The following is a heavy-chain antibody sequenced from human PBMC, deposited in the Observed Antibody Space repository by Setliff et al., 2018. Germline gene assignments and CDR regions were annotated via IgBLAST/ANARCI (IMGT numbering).Heavy chain of an antibody. CDR1: GGSISSGSYY. J-gene: IGHJ4*02. CDR2: IYTSGST. CDR3: ATNPYQLLNFDY. V-gene: IGHV4-61*09. D-gene: IGHD2-2*01. Sequence: PSETLSLTCTVSGGSISSGSYYWSWIRQPAGKGLEWIGHIYTSGSTNYNPSLKRRVTISVDTSKNKFSLKLSSVTAADTAVYYCATNPYQLLNFDYWGQGTLVTVSS.